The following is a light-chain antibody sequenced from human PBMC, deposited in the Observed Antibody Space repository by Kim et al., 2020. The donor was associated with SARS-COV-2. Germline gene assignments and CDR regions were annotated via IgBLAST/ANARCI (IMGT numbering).Light chain of an antibody. J-gene: IGLJ3*02. CDR3: QVWDSASDQWV. Sequence: RKTATITCGRNNIVTKRVHWSQQKPGPAPILVIFFDSARPSVIPERFSGSNSGNTAALTISRVEAGDEADYFCQVWDSASDQWVFGGGTQLTVL. CDR2: FDS. CDR1: NIVTKR. V-gene: IGLV3-21*01.